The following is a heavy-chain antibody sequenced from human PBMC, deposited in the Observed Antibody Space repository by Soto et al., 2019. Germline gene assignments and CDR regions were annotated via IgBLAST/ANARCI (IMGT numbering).Heavy chain of an antibody. CDR2: IGSSSSDA. CDR3: ARDYDFWSGYLSGHFDY. V-gene: IGHV3-11*06. J-gene: IGHJ4*02. Sequence: QVQLVESGGGLVKPGGSLRLSCAASGFTFSDYFLTWIRQAPGKGLEWVAYIGSSSSDANYADSVKGRFTISRDNAKNSLFLQMNNLRVDDTAVYYCARDYDFWSGYLSGHFDYWGQVTLVTVSS. CDR1: GFTFSDYF. D-gene: IGHD3-3*01.